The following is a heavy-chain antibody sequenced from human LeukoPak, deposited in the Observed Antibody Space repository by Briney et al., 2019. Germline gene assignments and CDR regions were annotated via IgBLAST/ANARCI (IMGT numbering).Heavy chain of an antibody. J-gene: IGHJ5*02. D-gene: IGHD3-10*01. V-gene: IGHV3-23*01. CDR1: GFTFSTYV. CDR3: AKDAVRNSGRIDWFDP. Sequence: PGGSLRLSCAASGFTFSTYVMSWVRQAPGKGLEWVSRIIGSGSDTHYAGSVKGRFTISRDNSKNTLYLQMNNLRAEDTAVYYCAKDAVRNSGRIDWFDPWGQGTLVTVSS. CDR2: IIGSGSDT.